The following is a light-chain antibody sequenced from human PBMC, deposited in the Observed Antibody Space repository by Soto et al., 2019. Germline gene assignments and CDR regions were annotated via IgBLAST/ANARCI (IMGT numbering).Light chain of an antibody. CDR2: GAS. CDR1: QTVGSN. V-gene: IGKV3D-15*01. J-gene: IGKJ5*01. Sequence: EIVLTQSPDTLSVSPGERATLSCRASQTVGSNLAWYQQKPGQAPRLLIYGASTRASDTPARFSGSGSVTEFALTISSLEPEDFAVYYCQQRSNWPPITFGQGTRLEIK. CDR3: QQRSNWPPIT.